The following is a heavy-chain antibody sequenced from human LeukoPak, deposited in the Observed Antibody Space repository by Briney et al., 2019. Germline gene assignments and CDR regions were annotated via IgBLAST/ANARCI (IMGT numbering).Heavy chain of an antibody. CDR3: AKGDWEMATITEDWQSYYYYGVDV. CDR2: ISGSGGST. V-gene: IGHV3-23*01. J-gene: IGHJ6*02. CDR1: GFTFSSYA. Sequence: GGSLRLSCAASGFTFSSYAMSWVRQAPGKGLERVSAISGSGGSTYYADPVKGRFTISRDNSKNTLYLQMNSLRAEDTAVYYCAKGDWEMATITEDWQSYYYYGVDVWGQGTTVTVSS. D-gene: IGHD5-24*01.